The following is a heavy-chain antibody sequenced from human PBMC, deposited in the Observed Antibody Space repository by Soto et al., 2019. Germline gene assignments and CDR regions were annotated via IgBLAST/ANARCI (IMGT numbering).Heavy chain of an antibody. Sequence: QVQLVQSGAEEKKPGASVKVSCKASGYTFTSYAMHWVRQAPGQRLEWMGWINAGNGNTKYSQKFQGRVTITRDTXXSTAYMELSSLRSEDTAVYYCARGGLEPENWYFDLWGRGTLVTVSS. CDR2: INAGNGNT. CDR3: ARGGLEPENWYFDL. J-gene: IGHJ2*01. CDR1: GYTFTSYA. V-gene: IGHV1-3*05. D-gene: IGHD1-1*01.